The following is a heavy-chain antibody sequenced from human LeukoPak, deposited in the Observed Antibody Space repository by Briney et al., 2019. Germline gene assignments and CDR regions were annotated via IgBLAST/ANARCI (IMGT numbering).Heavy chain of an antibody. CDR3: AKDRGDILTGYTEPRPQPTDAFDI. V-gene: IGHV3-23*01. CDR2: ISGSGGST. Sequence: QPGGSLRLSCAASAFTFSSYAMSWVRQAPGKGLEWVSAISGSGGSTYYADSVKGRFTISRDNSKNTLYLQMNSLRAEDTAVYYCAKDRGDILTGYTEPRPQPTDAFDIWGQGTMVTVSS. J-gene: IGHJ3*02. D-gene: IGHD3-9*01. CDR1: AFTFSSYA.